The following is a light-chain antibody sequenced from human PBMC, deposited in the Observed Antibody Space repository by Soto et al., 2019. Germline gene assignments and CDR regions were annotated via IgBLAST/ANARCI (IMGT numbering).Light chain of an antibody. CDR1: ESVSTSY. CDR3: QKYAGPPTN. CDR2: GAS. J-gene: IGKJ5*01. V-gene: IGKV3-20*01. Sequence: EIVFTHSPFTLSLSPVERATLSFMASESVSTSYLAWYQQSPGQAPRLLIYGASNRATGIPDRFSGGGSGTDFTLTISRLEPEDFAVYFCQKYAGPPTNFGQGTRLEIK.